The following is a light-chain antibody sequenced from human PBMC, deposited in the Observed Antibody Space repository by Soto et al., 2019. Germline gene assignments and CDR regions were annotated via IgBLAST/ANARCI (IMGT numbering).Light chain of an antibody. Sequence: IRMTQSNSTLSCSVRDRVTITCRASQTICSWLAWFQQRPGRAPKFLIYKASTLKSGVPSRFSGSGSGTEFTLTISCLQPDDFAPYYCQHYNSYSEAFGQGTKVDIK. V-gene: IGKV1-5*03. J-gene: IGKJ1*01. CDR1: QTICSW. CDR3: QHYNSYSEA. CDR2: KAS.